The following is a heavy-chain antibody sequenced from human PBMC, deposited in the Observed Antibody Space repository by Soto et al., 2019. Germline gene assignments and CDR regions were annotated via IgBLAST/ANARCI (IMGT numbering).Heavy chain of an antibody. D-gene: IGHD5-18*01. CDR1: VGTFSSYA. CDR3: ARAFSTAMVTYNWFDP. V-gene: IGHV1-69*06. J-gene: IGHJ5*02. Sequence: QVQLVQSGAEVKKPGSSVKVSCKASVGTFSSYAISWVRQAPGHGLEWMGGIIPIFGTANYAQKFQGRVTITADKYTSTAYLELSSLRSEDTAVYYCARAFSTAMVTYNWFDPWCQGTRVTVSS. CDR2: IIPIFGTA.